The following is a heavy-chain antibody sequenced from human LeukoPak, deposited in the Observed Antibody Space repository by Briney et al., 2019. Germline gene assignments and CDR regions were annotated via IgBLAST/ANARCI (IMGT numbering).Heavy chain of an antibody. CDR3: ARDERLYCSGGSCYPGYYYGMDV. V-gene: IGHV1-69*04. D-gene: IGHD2-15*01. CDR2: IIPILGIA. CDR1: DYSFSSYG. Sequence: SVKVSCKTSDYSFSSYGFTWVRQAPGQGLEWMGRIIPILGIANYAQKFQGRVTITADKPTSTAYMELSSLRSEDTAVYYCARDERLYCSGGSCYPGYYYGMDVWGQGTTVTVSS. J-gene: IGHJ6*02.